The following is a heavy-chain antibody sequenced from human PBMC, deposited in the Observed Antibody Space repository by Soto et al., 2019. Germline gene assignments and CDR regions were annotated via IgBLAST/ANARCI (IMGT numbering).Heavy chain of an antibody. V-gene: IGHV1-69*02. J-gene: IGHJ4*02. CDR3: ARGVDGAPFDY. CDR1: GGTFSSYT. D-gene: IGHD2-21*01. CDR2: IIPILGIA. Sequence: QVQLVQSGAEVKKPGSSVKVSCKASGGTFSSYTISWVRQAPGQGLEWMGRIIPILGIANYAQKFQGRVTITADNSTSTAYMELSSLRSEDTAVYYCARGVDGAPFDYWGQGTLVTVSS.